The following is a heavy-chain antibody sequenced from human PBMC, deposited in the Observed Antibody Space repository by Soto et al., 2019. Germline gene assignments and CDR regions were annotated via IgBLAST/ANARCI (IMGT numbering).Heavy chain of an antibody. CDR1: GGSISSGDYY. CDR3: ARALIQLWPHYYYGMDV. Sequence: SETLSLTCTVSGGSISSGDYYWSWIRQPPGKGLEWIGYIYYSGSTYHNPSLKSRVTISVDTPKNQFSLKLSSVTAADTAMYYCARALIQLWPHYYYGMDVWGQGTTVTVSS. CDR2: IYYSGST. J-gene: IGHJ6*02. D-gene: IGHD5-18*01. V-gene: IGHV4-30-4*01.